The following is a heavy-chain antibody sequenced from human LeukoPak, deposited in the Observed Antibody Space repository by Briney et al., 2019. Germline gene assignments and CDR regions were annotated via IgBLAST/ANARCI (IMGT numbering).Heavy chain of an antibody. D-gene: IGHD2-15*01. Sequence: GGSLRLSCAASGFTFSSYGMSWARQAPGKGLEWVSGVSGSGGSTYYAESVEGRFTISRDNSKNMIFLQMNSLRVEDTALYYCAKGGSRRVLDDIWGQGTMVTVSS. CDR3: AKGGSRRVLDDI. V-gene: IGHV3-23*01. CDR2: VSGSGGST. CDR1: GFTFSSYG. J-gene: IGHJ3*02.